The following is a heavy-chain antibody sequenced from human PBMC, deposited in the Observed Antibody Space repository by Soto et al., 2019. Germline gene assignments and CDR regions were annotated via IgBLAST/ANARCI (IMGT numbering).Heavy chain of an antibody. J-gene: IGHJ4*02. Sequence: AGGSLRLSCAASGFTFSGSAMHWVRQASGKGLEWVGRIRSKANSYATAYAASVKGRFTISRDDSKNTAYLQMNSLKTEDTAVYYCTRWEEYSSSSLPFDYWGQGTLVTVSS. CDR1: GFTFSGSA. CDR2: IRSKANSYAT. V-gene: IGHV3-73*01. CDR3: TRWEEYSSSSLPFDY. D-gene: IGHD6-6*01.